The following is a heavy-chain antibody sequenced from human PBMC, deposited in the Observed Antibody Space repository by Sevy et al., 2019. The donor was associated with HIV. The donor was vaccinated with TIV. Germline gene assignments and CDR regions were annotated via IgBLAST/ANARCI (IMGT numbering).Heavy chain of an antibody. CDR3: SSSYLAPTPNNFDY. CDR2: IRSKAYGGTT. CDR1: GFAFGDFA. J-gene: IGHJ4*02. Sequence: GGSLRLSCTTSGFAFGDFAVNWVRQAPGKGLEWLGFIRSKAYGGTTEYAASEKGRFTTSRDDSKSIAYLQMNSLKTDDTAVYFCSSSYLAPTPNNFDYWGQGTLVTISS. D-gene: IGHD1-1*01. V-gene: IGHV3-49*04.